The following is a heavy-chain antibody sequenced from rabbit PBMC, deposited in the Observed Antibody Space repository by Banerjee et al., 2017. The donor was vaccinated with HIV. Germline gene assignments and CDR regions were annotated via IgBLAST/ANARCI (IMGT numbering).Heavy chain of an antibody. CDR3: ARHETGTSGWNFNL. CDR1: GFDISSSH. CDR2: INNGGGST. Sequence: QSLEESGGDLVKPEGSLALTCKASGFDISSSHMCWVRQAPGKGLEWIACINNGGGSTYYASWAKGRFTISKTSSTTVTLQMTSLTAADTATYFCARHETGTSGWNFNLWGQGTLVTVS. J-gene: IGHJ4*01. V-gene: IGHV1S40*01. D-gene: IGHD1-1*01.